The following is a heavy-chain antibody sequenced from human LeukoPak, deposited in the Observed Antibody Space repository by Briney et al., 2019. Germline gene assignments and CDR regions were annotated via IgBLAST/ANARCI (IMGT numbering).Heavy chain of an antibody. CDR1: GFTFSSYG. Sequence: GGSLRLSCAASGFTFSSYGMHWVRQAPGKGLEWVAVIWYDGSNKYYADSVKGRFTISRDNSKNTLYLQMNSLRAEDTAVYYCAKDTVTPYYYYMDVWGKGTTVTVSS. CDR2: IWYDGSNK. V-gene: IGHV3-33*06. J-gene: IGHJ6*03. CDR3: AKDTVTPYYYYMDV. D-gene: IGHD4-17*01.